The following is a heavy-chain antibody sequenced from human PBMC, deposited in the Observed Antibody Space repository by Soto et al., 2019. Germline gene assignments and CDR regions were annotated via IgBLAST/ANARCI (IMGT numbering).Heavy chain of an antibody. Sequence: KPSETLSLTCTVSGGSISSGGYYWSWIRQHPGKGLEWIGYIYYSGSTYYNPSLKSRVTISVDTSKNQFSLKLSSVTAADTAVYYCARDRVELPPGYYYYGMDVWGQGTTVTVSS. V-gene: IGHV4-31*03. D-gene: IGHD1-7*01. CDR2: IYYSGST. CDR3: ARDRVELPPGYYYYGMDV. J-gene: IGHJ6*02. CDR1: GGSISSGGYY.